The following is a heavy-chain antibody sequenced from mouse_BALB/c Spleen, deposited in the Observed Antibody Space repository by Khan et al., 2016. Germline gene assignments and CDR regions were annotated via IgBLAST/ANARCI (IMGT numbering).Heavy chain of an antibody. CDR3: ASYDANCYAMDY. V-gene: IGHV1-54*01. D-gene: IGHD2-1*01. CDR1: GYSFTNYL. Sequence: QVQLKESGAELVRPGTSVKVSCKASGYSFTNYLIAWVKQRPGQGLEWMVVTIPGSGGTNYNETFKGKGTLTADKPSSTADMQLSSLTTDDSAVYICASYDANCYAMDYWGQGTSVTVSA. J-gene: IGHJ4*01. CDR2: TIPGSGGT.